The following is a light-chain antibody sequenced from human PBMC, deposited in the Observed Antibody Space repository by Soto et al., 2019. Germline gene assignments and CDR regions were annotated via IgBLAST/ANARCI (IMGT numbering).Light chain of an antibody. CDR1: QGIRNY. CDR2: AAS. V-gene: IGKV1-27*01. J-gene: IGKJ4*01. Sequence: DVQMTQAPSSLSASVGDRVTITCRASQGIRNYLAWYQQKPGKVPKLLIYAASILQSGVPSRFSGSGSGTDFTLTSSSLQPEDVATYYCQKYNSAPRTFGGGTKVEIK. CDR3: QKYNSAPRT.